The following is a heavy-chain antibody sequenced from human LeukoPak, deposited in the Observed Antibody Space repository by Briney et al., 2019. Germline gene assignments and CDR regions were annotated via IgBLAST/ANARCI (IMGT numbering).Heavy chain of an antibody. CDR3: ARYGSGSYYDSRGMDV. D-gene: IGHD3-10*01. V-gene: IGHV3-48*04. CDR2: ISSSSSTI. J-gene: IGHJ6*02. Sequence: GGSLRLSCAAPGFTFSSYSMNWVRQAPGKGLEWVSYISSSSSTIYYADSVKGRFTISRDNAKNSLYLQMNSLRAEDTAVYYCARYGSGSYYDSRGMDVWGQGTTVTVSS. CDR1: GFTFSSYS.